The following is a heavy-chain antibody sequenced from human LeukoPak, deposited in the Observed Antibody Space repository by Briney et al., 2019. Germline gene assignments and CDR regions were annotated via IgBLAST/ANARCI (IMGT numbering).Heavy chain of an antibody. D-gene: IGHD6-13*01. CDR1: GFTFSSYS. J-gene: IGHJ4*02. V-gene: IGHV3-21*01. Sequence: PGGSLRLSCAASGFTFSSYSMNWVRQAPGKGLEWVSSISSSSSYIYYADSVKGRFTISRDNAKNSLYLQMNSLRAEDTAVYYCARDRSGIAAAGTNDYWGQGTLVTVSS. CDR2: ISSSSSYI. CDR3: ARDRSGIAAAGTNDY.